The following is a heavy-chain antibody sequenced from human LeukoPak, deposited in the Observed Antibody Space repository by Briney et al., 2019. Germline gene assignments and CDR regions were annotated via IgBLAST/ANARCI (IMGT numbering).Heavy chain of an antibody. D-gene: IGHD5-18*01. CDR2: ISSSGSTI. J-gene: IGHJ4*02. Sequence: GGSLRLSCAASGFTFSDYYMSWFRQAPGKGLEWVSYISSSGSTIYYADSVKGRFTISRDNAKNSLYLQMNSLRAEDTAVYYCARDRKIQLWSETYYFDYWGQGTLVTVSS. CDR3: ARDRKIQLWSETYYFDY. CDR1: GFTFSDYY. V-gene: IGHV3-11*01.